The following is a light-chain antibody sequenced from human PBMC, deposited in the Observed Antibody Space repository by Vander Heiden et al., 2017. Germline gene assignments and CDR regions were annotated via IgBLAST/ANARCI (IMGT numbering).Light chain of an antibody. CDR3: QQYDNLPIT. CDR1: QDISNY. CDR2: DAS. J-gene: IGKJ5*01. Sequence: DIQMTKSPSSLSASVGDRVTITCQASQDISNYLNWYQQKPGKAPKLLIYDASNLETGVPSRFSGSGSGTDFTFTISSLQPEDIATYYCQQYDNLPITFGQGTQLEIK. V-gene: IGKV1-33*01.